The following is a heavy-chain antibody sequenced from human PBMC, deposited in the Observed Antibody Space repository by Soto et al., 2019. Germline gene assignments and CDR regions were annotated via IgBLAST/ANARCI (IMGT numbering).Heavy chain of an antibody. CDR1: GYTFTKYA. CDR2: ISVYNGNT. D-gene: IGHD6-19*01. V-gene: IGHV1-18*01. CDR3: AREGAGLYYYYYGMDV. Sequence: QVQLVQSGAEVKKPGASVKVSCKASGYTFTKYAISWMRQAPGQGLEWVGWISVYNGNTKYAENFQGRVTVTTDTSTTTAYMELRRLRSDDTAVYYCAREGAGLYYYYYGMDVWGQGTTVTVPS. J-gene: IGHJ6*02.